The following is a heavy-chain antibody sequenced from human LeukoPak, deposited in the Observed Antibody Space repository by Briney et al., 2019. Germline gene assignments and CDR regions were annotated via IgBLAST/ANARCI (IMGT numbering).Heavy chain of an antibody. V-gene: IGHV3-13*01. J-gene: IGHJ4*02. CDR1: GFTFSSYD. CDR2: IGTAGDT. D-gene: IGHD6-6*01. Sequence: GGSLRLSCAASGFTFSSYDMHSVRQATGKGLEWVSDIGTAGDTYYPGSVKGRFTISRENAKNSLYLQMNSLRAGDTAVYYCARADTASSSYFDYWGQGTLVTVSS. CDR3: ARADTASSSYFDY.